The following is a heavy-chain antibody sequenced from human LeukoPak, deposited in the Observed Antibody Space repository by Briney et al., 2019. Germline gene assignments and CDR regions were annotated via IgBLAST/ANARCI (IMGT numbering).Heavy chain of an antibody. CDR3: ARGPYYSSGWSLFDY. CDR1: GGSISSSNW. V-gene: IGHV4-4*02. Sequence: SETLSLTCAVSGGSISSSNWWSWVCQPPGKGLEWIGEIYHSGSTNYNPSLKSRVTISVDKSKNQFPLKLSSVTAADTAVYYCARGPYYSSGWSLFDYWGQGTLVTVSS. J-gene: IGHJ4*02. CDR2: IYHSGST. D-gene: IGHD6-19*01.